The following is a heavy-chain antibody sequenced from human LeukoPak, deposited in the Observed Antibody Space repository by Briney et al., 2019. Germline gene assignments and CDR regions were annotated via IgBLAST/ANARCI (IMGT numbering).Heavy chain of an antibody. CDR1: GYTFTSYD. CDR2: MSPNSGNT. J-gene: IGHJ4*02. D-gene: IGHD3-3*01. V-gene: IGHV1-8*03. CDR3: ARSDSSITIFGVVIVNSIDY. Sequence: ASVKVSCKASGYTFTSYDINWVRQATGQGLEWMGWMSPNSGNTGYAQKFQGRVTITRNTSISTAYMELSSLRSEDTAVYDCARSDSSITIFGVVIVNSIDYWGQGTLVTVSS.